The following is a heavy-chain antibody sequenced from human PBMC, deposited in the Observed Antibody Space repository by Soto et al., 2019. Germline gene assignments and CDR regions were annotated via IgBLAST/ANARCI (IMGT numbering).Heavy chain of an antibody. D-gene: IGHD5-18*01. CDR1: GFTFSSYG. J-gene: IGHJ6*02. CDR3: AIDTALVEDYYYGMDV. Sequence: QVQLVESGGGVVQPGRSLRLSCAASGFTFSSYGMHWVRQAPGKGLEWVAVIWYDGSNKYYADSVKGRFTISRDNSKNTLYLQMNSLRAEDTAVYYCAIDTALVEDYYYGMDVWGQGTTVTVSS. V-gene: IGHV3-33*01. CDR2: IWYDGSNK.